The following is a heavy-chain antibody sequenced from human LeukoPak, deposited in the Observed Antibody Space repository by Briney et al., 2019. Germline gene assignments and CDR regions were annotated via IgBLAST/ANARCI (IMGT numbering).Heavy chain of an antibody. CDR1: GFTFSTYC. J-gene: IGHJ4*02. Sequence: GGSLRLSCTASGFTFSTYCMHWVRQAPGKGLEWVSSITSPVGHIYYADSLKGRITISRDNASSSLYLQMNSLRAEDTAVYYCATDWQYGGWYFLLHWGRGTLVTVSS. CDR3: ATDWQYGGWYFLLH. D-gene: IGHD6-19*01. CDR2: ITSPVGHI. V-gene: IGHV3-21*01.